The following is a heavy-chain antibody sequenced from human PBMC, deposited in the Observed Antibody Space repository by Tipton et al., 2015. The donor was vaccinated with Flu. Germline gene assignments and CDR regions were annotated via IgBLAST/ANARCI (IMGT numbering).Heavy chain of an antibody. V-gene: IGHV4-59*01. D-gene: IGHD3-10*01. CDR2: ILYSGIP. J-gene: IGHJ6*02. Sequence: TLSLTCTVSGGSISRDYWSWIRQPPGKGLEWIGSILYSGIPKYNPSLKSRVSISVDTSKNQFSLQLSSVTAADTAVYYCARVLGNSYYCGMDVWGQGTTVTVSS. CDR3: ARVLGNSYYCGMDV. CDR1: GGSISRDY.